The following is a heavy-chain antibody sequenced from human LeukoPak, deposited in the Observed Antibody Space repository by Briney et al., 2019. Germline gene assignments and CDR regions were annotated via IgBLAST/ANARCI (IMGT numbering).Heavy chain of an antibody. J-gene: IGHJ2*01. CDR2: INPNSGGT. Sequence: ASVKVSCKASGYTFTGYYMHWVRQAPGQGLEWMGWINPNSGGTNYAQKFQGRVTMTRDTSISTAYMELSRLRSDDTAVYYCARDLGPEDVVWGSYRSWYFDLWGRGTLVTVSS. V-gene: IGHV1-2*02. D-gene: IGHD3-16*02. CDR1: GYTFTGYY. CDR3: ARDLGPEDVVWGSYRSWYFDL.